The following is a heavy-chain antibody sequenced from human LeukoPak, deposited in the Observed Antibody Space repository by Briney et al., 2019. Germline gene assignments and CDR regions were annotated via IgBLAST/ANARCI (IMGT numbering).Heavy chain of an antibody. CDR1: GFTFSGSA. D-gene: IGHD3-9*01. CDR3: ARTKPQQFDILS. Sequence: PGGSLRLSCAASGFTFSGSAMHWVRQASGKGLEWVGRIRSKANSYATAYAASVKGRFTISRDDSKNTAYLQMNSLKTEDTAVYYCARTKPQQFDILSWGQGTLVTVSS. V-gene: IGHV3-73*01. J-gene: IGHJ4*02. CDR2: IRSKANSYAT.